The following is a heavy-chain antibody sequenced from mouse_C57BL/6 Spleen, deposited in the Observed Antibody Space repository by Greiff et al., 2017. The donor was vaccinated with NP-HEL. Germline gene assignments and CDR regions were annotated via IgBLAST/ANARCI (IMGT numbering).Heavy chain of an antibody. CDR1: GYTFTDYY. CDR2: INPNNGGT. Sequence: EVQLQQSGPELVKPGASVKISCKASGYTFTDYYMNWVKRSHGKSLEWIGDINPNNGGTSYNQKFKGKATLTVDKSSSTAYMELRSLTSEDSAVYYCARKSLYDYDEYYAMDYWGQGTSVTVSS. V-gene: IGHV1-26*01. D-gene: IGHD2-4*01. CDR3: ARKSLYDYDEYYAMDY. J-gene: IGHJ4*01.